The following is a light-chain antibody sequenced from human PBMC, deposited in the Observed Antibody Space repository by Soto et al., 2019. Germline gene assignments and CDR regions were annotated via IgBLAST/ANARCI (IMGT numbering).Light chain of an antibody. Sequence: QSALTQPASVSGSPGQSITISCTGTSSDVGGYNYVSWYQQHPGKAPKLMIYDVTNRPSGVSNRFSGPKSGNTASLTISGLQAEDEADYYCNSYTSSSTHVFGGGTKLTVL. J-gene: IGLJ2*01. CDR3: NSYTSSSTHV. V-gene: IGLV2-14*03. CDR1: SSDVGGYNY. CDR2: DVT.